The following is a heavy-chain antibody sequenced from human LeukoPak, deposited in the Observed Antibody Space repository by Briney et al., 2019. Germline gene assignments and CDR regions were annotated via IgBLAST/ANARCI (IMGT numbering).Heavy chain of an antibody. CDR3: VRGNYDNRGYLNAFDI. J-gene: IGHJ3*02. D-gene: IGHD3-22*01. Sequence: SETLSLTCTVSGVSISSSYWSWIRQPPGKRLEWIGYIYYNGNTNSNPSLKSRVTISADTSKNQFSLKLSSVTAADTAVYYCVRGNYDNRGYLNAFDIWGQGAMVTVSS. CDR1: GVSISSSY. V-gene: IGHV4-59*01. CDR2: IYYNGNT.